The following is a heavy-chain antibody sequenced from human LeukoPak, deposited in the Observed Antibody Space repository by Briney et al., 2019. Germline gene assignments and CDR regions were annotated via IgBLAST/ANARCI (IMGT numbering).Heavy chain of an antibody. CDR1: GYTFTSYD. CDR3: ARGLRYCTNGVCYTYYFDY. J-gene: IGHJ4*02. V-gene: IGHV1-8*01. Sequence: GASVKLSCKASGYTFTSYDINWVRQATGQGLEWMGWMNPNSGNTGYAQKFQGRVTMTRNTSISTAYMELSSLRSEDTAVYYCARGLRYCTNGVCYTYYFDYWGQGTLVTVSS. CDR2: MNPNSGNT. D-gene: IGHD2-8*01.